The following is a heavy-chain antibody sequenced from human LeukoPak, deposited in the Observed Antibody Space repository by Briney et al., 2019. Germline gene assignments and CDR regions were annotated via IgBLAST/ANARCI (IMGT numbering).Heavy chain of an antibody. J-gene: IGHJ6*03. Sequence: GASVKVSCKASGGTFSSYAISWVRQAPGQGLEWMGGIIPIFGTANYAQKFQGRVTITADESTSTAYMELSSLRSEDTAVYYCARVQPSPYYYYYMDVWGKGTTVTVSS. CDR3: ARVQPSPYYYYYMDV. CDR2: IIPIFGTA. D-gene: IGHD2-2*01. CDR1: GGTFSSYA. V-gene: IGHV1-69*13.